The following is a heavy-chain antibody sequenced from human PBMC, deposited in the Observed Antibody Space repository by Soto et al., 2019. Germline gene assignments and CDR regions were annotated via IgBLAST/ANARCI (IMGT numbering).Heavy chain of an antibody. D-gene: IGHD3-3*01. J-gene: IGHJ4*02. CDR3: ARGGVSTRTFDY. CDR2: IYPSDSDT. V-gene: IGHV5-51*01. CDR1: GCNFAGYW. Sequence: PGDSLNISCEGSGCNFAGYWIAWVRQMPGKGLELMGIIYPSDSDTRYRPSFQGQVTISADKSISSAYLQWSSRRDSDTAMYYCARGGVSTRTFDYWAQGTPVTVSS.